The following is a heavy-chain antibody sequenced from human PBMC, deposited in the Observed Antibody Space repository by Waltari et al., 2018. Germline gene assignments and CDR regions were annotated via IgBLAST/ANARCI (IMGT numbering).Heavy chain of an antibody. D-gene: IGHD6-6*01. V-gene: IGHV3-21*01. CDR3: ARDRIAALPLDY. Sequence: EVQLVESGGGLVKPGGSLRLSCAASGFTISSYSMNWVRQAPGKGLDWVSSISSSSNYIYYTDSVKGRFTISRDNAKNSLYLQMNSLRAEDTAVYYCARDRIAALPLDYWGQGTLVTVSS. CDR2: ISSSSNYI. CDR1: GFTISSYS. J-gene: IGHJ4*02.